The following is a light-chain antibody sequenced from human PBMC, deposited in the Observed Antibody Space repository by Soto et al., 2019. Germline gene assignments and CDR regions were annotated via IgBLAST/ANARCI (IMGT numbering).Light chain of an antibody. CDR1: SSDVGGYNY. CDR3: NSYTSSSTYV. J-gene: IGLJ1*01. Sequence: QSVLTQTASVSGSPRQSITISCTGTSSDVGGYNYVSWYQHHPGEAPKVMIYDVSNRPSGISNRFSGSKSGNTASLTISGLQADDVDDSSCNSYTSSSTYVFGTGTNVNV. CDR2: DVS. V-gene: IGLV2-14*03.